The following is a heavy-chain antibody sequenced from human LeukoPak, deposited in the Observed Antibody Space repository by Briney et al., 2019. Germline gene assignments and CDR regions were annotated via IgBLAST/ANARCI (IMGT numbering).Heavy chain of an antibody. CDR3: ARRTIRLGELSPSLIFDY. V-gene: IGHV4-59*08. CDR2: IYYSGST. CDR1: GGSISSYY. J-gene: IGHJ4*02. D-gene: IGHD3-16*02. Sequence: SETLSLTCTVSGGSISSYYWSWIRQPPGKGLEWIGYIYYSGSTNYNPSLKSRVTISVDTSKNQFSLKLSSVTAADTAVYYCARRTIRLGELSPSLIFDYWGQGTLVTVSS.